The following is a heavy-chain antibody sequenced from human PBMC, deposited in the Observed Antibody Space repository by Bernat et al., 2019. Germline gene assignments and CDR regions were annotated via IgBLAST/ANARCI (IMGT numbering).Heavy chain of an antibody. CDR1: GGSISSYY. CDR2: IYYRWST. CDR3: ARSITLLGVVLLDRFDP. V-gene: IGHV4-59*01. Sequence: QVQLQESRPGLVKPSETLSLTCTVSGGSISSYYWSWIRQPPGKGLEWIGYIYYRWSTNYNPSLKSRVTISVDTSKNQFSLKLSSVTAADTAVYYCARSITLLGVVLLDRFDPWGQGTLVTVSS. D-gene: IGHD3-3*01. J-gene: IGHJ5*02.